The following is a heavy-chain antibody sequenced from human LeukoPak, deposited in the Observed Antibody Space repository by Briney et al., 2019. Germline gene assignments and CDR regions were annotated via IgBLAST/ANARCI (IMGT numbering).Heavy chain of an antibody. J-gene: IGHJ4*02. CDR3: ARGQEWLSFYYFDF. CDR2: INHGGST. D-gene: IGHD3-3*01. Sequence: SETLSLTCAVYGGSFSGYYWTWIRQPPGKGLEWIGEINHGGSTNYNPSLKSRVNISMDTSKNQFSLKLNSVTAADTAIYYCARGQEWLSFYYFDFWGQGTLVTVSS. V-gene: IGHV4-34*01. CDR1: GGSFSGYY.